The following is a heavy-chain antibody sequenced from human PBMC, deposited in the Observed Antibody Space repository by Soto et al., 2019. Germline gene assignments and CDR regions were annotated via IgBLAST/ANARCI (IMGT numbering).Heavy chain of an antibody. CDR2: IYYSGST. Sequence: QVQLQESGPGLVKPSQTLSLTCTVSGGSISSGGYYWSWIRQHPGKGLEWIGYIYYSGSTYYNPSLKIRVTISVDTSKNQFSLKLSSVTAADTAVYYCARSPQLVPVNWFDPWGQGTLVTVSS. CDR3: ARSPQLVPVNWFDP. J-gene: IGHJ5*02. V-gene: IGHV4-31*03. CDR1: GGSISSGGYY. D-gene: IGHD6-13*01.